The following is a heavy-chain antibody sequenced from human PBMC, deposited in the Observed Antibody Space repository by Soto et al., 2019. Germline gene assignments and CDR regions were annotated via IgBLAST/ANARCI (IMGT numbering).Heavy chain of an antibody. D-gene: IGHD5-18*01. CDR1: GFTVSSNY. Sequence: EVQLVESGGGLIQPGGSLILSCAASGFTVSSNYMSWVRQAPGKGLVWVSVIYSGGSTYYADSVKGRFTISRDNSKNTLYLQMNSLRAEDTAVYYCARDTAMVTAYYYYGTDVWRQGTTLTVSS. CDR3: ARDTAMVTAYYYYGTDV. CDR2: IYSGGST. V-gene: IGHV3-53*01. J-gene: IGHJ6*02.